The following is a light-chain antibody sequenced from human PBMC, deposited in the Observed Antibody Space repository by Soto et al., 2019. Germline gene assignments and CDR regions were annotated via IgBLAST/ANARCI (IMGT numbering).Light chain of an antibody. CDR2: GTS. CDR3: QRYGSSPLIT. Sequence: ETVLTQSPGTLSLSPGERATLSCRASRSVSSSSLAWYQQRPGQAPRLLIYGTSSRATGIPDRFSGSGSGTDFTLTISRLEPEDFAVYFCQRYGSSPLITFGQGTRLEIK. V-gene: IGKV3-20*01. CDR1: RSVSSSS. J-gene: IGKJ5*01.